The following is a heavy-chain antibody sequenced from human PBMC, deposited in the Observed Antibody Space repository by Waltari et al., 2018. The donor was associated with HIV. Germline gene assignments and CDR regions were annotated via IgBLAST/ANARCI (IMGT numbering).Heavy chain of an antibody. V-gene: IGHV3-30-3*01. CDR1: GFTFSSYA. J-gene: IGHJ4*02. CDR3: ARELIWGSGYFAY. CDR2: ISNDGSNK. D-gene: IGHD3-22*01. Sequence: QVQLVESGGGVVQPGRSLRLSCAASGFTFSSYAMHWVRQAPGKGLEWVEVISNDGSNKYYADSVKGRFTISRDNSKNTLYLQMNSLRAEDTAVYYCARELIWGSGYFAYWGQGTLVTVSS.